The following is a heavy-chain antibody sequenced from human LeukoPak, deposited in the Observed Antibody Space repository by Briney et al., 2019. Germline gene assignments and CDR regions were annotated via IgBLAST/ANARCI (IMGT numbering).Heavy chain of an antibody. CDR2: IRDDGSNQ. V-gene: IGHV3-30*02. CDR3: AKSIVNSGTYIPFDY. J-gene: IGHJ4*02. D-gene: IGHD1-26*01. CDR1: GLTFSSYG. Sequence: GGSLRLSCAASGLTFSSYGMHWVRQAPGKGLEWVTFIRDDGSNQYYADSVKGRFTISRDKSKNTLYLQMNSLRAEDTAIYYCAKSIVNSGTYIPFDYWGQGTLVTVSS.